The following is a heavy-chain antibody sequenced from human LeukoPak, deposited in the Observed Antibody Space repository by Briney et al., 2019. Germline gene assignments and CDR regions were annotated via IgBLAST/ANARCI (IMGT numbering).Heavy chain of an antibody. D-gene: IGHD3-3*01. CDR3: ARNKGDYDFWSGFD. CDR1: GYSISSGYY. V-gene: IGHV4-38-2*02. Sequence: KPSETLSLTCTVSGYSISSGYYWGWIRQPPGKGLEWIGSIYHSGSTYYNPSLKSRVTISVDTSKNQFSLKLSSVTAADTAVYYCARNKGDYDFWSGFDWGQGTLVAVSS. CDR2: IYHSGST. J-gene: IGHJ4*02.